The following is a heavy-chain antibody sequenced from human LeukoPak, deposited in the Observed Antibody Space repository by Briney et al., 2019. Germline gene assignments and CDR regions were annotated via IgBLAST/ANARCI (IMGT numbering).Heavy chain of an antibody. J-gene: IGHJ4*02. V-gene: IGHV3-11*05. CDR2: ISGSSEYI. CDR1: GFTFSDYY. D-gene: IGHD6-13*01. CDR3: ARVAVITAAGTYDY. Sequence: PGGSLRLSCAASGFTFSDYYMTWIRQAPGKGLGWVSYISGSSEYIHYADSVKGRFTISRDTAKNSLYLQMNSLRAEDTAVYYCARVAVITAAGTYDYWGQGTLVTVSS.